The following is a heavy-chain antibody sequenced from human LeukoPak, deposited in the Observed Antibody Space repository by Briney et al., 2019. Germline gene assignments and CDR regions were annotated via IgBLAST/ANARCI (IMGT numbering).Heavy chain of an antibody. CDR1: GYSFTSYW. D-gene: IGHD1-7*01. CDR2: IYPGDSDT. V-gene: IGHV5-51*01. Sequence: GESLQISCKGSGYSFTSYWIGWVRQVPGKGLEWMGIIYPGDSDTRYSPSFQGQVTTSADKSISTAYLQWSSLKASDTAMYYCARPSLYNWNYGAFDIWGQGTMVTVSS. CDR3: ARPSLYNWNYGAFDI. J-gene: IGHJ3*02.